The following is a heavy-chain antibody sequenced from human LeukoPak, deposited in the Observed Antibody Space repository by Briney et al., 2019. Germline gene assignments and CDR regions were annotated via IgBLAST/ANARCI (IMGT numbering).Heavy chain of an antibody. CDR1: GYTFTSYY. V-gene: IGHV1-46*01. D-gene: IGHD6-19*01. Sequence: ASVKVSCKASGYTFTSYYMHWVRQAPGQGLECMGIINPSGASTSYAQKFQGRVTMTRDTSTDTAYMELSSLRSEDTAVYYCATLQWLVRNWFDPWGQGTLVTVSS. CDR2: INPSGAST. CDR3: ATLQWLVRNWFDP. J-gene: IGHJ5*02.